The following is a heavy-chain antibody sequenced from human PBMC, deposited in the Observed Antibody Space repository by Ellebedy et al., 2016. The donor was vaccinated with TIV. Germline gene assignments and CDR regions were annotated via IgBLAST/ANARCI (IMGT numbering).Heavy chain of an antibody. J-gene: IGHJ4*02. D-gene: IGHD3-3*01. Sequence: ASVKVSCKASGYTFTSYYMHWVRQAPGQGLEWMGWINPNSGDTNYAQKFQGWVNMTRDTSNSTAYMELSRLRSDDTAVYYCARDEDFDFWSGHYWGQGTLVTVSS. V-gene: IGHV1-2*04. CDR2: INPNSGDT. CDR1: GYTFTSYY. CDR3: ARDEDFDFWSGHY.